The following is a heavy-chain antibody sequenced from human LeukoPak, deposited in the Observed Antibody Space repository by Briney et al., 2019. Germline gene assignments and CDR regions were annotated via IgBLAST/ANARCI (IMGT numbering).Heavy chain of an antibody. J-gene: IGHJ4*02. D-gene: IGHD4-23*01. V-gene: IGHV3-23*01. CDR3: ASTYGDNGPYFDY. CDR1: GFTFSNYA. CDR2: INDGGGST. Sequence: GGSLRLSCTASGFTFSNYAMSWVRQAPGKGLDWVSTINDGGGSTYYTDSVKGRFTISRDNSKNTGYLQMNSLRADDTAVYYCASTYGDNGPYFDYWGQGTLVTVSS.